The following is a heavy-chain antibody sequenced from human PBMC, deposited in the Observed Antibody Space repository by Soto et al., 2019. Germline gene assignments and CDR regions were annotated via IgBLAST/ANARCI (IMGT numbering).Heavy chain of an antibody. CDR2: IKEDGSEK. Sequence: GSLRLSCAAPGFSFSHSWMDWVRQAPGKGPEWVANIKEDGSEKNYVDSVKGRFTISRDNAKNSLYLQMNSLRAEDTAVYYCASLGRHGWGQGTTVTVSS. D-gene: IGHD3-16*01. J-gene: IGHJ6*02. CDR3: ASLGRHG. CDR1: GFSFSHSW. V-gene: IGHV3-7*01.